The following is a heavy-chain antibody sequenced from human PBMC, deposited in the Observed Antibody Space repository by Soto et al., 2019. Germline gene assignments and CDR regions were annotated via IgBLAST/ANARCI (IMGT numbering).Heavy chain of an antibody. CDR2: IFYSGST. J-gene: IGHJ5*02. D-gene: IGHD5-18*01. V-gene: IGHV4-59*01. CDR3: AKDSGYNYGYFRWFDP. CDR1: GGSISNYY. Sequence: SSETLSLTCTVSGGSISNYYWSWIRQPPGRGLEWIGHIFYSGSTNYNPAHKSRVTISVDTSKSQFSLKLSSVTAADMAVYYCAKDSGYNYGYFRWFDPWGQGTRVTVS.